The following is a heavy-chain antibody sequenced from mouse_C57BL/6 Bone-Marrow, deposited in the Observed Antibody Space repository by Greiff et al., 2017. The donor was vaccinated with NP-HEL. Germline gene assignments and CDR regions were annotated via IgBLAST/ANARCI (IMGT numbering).Heavy chain of an antibody. CDR2: IWTGGGP. CDR1: GFSLTSYA. Sequence: QVQLQQSGPGLVAPSQSLSITCTVSGFSLTSYAISWVRPPPGKGLEWLGVIWTGGGPNSTSAPKSKQSISKDNSKSQVFLTMNSLQTDDTARYYCARKNYYGSSLDYWGKGTTLTVSS. J-gene: IGHJ2*01. V-gene: IGHV2-9-1*01. D-gene: IGHD1-1*01. CDR3: ARKNYYGSSLDY.